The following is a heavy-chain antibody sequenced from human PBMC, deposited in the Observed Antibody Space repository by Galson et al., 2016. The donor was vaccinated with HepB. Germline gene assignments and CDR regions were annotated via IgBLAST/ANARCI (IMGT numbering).Heavy chain of an antibody. CDR3: ARGLYYGDYAPHY. CDR2: IDSSGTTI. Sequence: SLRLSCAASGFTFSDYYMNWIRQAPGKGLECISCIDSSGTTIYYSDSVKGRFTVSRDNAKNSLYLQMNSLRVEDTAVYYCARGLYYGDYAPHYWGQGTLATVS. CDR1: GFTFSDYY. V-gene: IGHV3-11*01. D-gene: IGHD4-17*01. J-gene: IGHJ4*02.